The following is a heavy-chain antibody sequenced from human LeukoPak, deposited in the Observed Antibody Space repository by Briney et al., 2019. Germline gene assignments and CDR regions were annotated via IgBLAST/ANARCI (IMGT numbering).Heavy chain of an antibody. J-gene: IGHJ4*02. V-gene: IGHV3-23*01. CDR2: ISGSGGST. CDR3: AKYPGSRFSHYFDY. CDR1: GFTFSSYV. D-gene: IGHD3-10*01. Sequence: GGTLRLSCAASGFTFSSYVMSWVRQAPGKGLEWVSAISGSGGSTYYADSVKGRFTISRDNSKNTLYLQMNSLRAEDTAVYYCAKYPGSRFSHYFDYWGQGTLVTVSS.